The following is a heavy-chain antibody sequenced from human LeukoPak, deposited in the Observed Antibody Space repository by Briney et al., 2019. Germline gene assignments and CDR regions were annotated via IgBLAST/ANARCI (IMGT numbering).Heavy chain of an antibody. J-gene: IGHJ6*02. CDR2: INHSGST. V-gene: IGHV4-34*01. Sequence: SETLSLTCAVYGGSFSGYYWSWIRQPPGKGLEWIGEINHSGSTNYNPSLKSRVTISVDTSKNQFSLKLSSVTAADTAVYYCARGPTYSSSRPGLYGMDVWGQGTTVTVS. CDR1: GGSFSGYY. CDR3: ARGPTYSSSRPGLYGMDV. D-gene: IGHD6-13*01.